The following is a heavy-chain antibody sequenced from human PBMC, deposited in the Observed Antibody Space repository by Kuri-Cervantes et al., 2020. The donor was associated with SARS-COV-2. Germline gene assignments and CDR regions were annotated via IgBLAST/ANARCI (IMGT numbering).Heavy chain of an antibody. V-gene: IGHV4-34*01. CDR3: ARVVTISGYGDYYYYYGMDV. J-gene: IGHJ6*02. Sequence: GSLRLSCAVYGGSFSGYYWSWIRQPPGKGLEWIGEINHSGSTNYNPSLNSRVTISVDTSKNQFSLKLSSVTAADTAVYYCARVVTISGYGDYYYYYGMDVWGQGTTVTVSS. D-gene: IGHD5-12*01. CDR1: GGSFSGYY. CDR2: INHSGST.